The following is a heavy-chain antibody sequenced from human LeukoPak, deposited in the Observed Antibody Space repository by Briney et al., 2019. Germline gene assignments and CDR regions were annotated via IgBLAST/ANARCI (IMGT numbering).Heavy chain of an antibody. D-gene: IGHD1-7*01. CDR3: ARTGTTKTYYYYYMDV. CDR1: GYTFTGYY. J-gene: IGHJ6*03. CDR2: INPNSGGT. V-gene: IGHV1-2*02. Sequence: GASVKVSCKASGYTFTGYYMHWVRQAPGQGLEWMGWINPNSGGTNYAQKFQGRVTMTRDTSISTAYMELSRLRSDDTAVYYSARTGTTKTYYYYYMDVWGKGTTVTVSS.